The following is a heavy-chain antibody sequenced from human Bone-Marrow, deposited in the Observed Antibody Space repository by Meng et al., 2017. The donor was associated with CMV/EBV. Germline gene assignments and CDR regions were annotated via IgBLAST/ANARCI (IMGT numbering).Heavy chain of an antibody. J-gene: IGHJ4*02. Sequence: SVKVSCKASGGTFSSYTISWVRQAPGQGLEWMGRIIPILGIANYAQKFQGRVTITTDESTSTAYMELSSLRSEDTAVYYCASEKGYCSSTSCYEYWGQGTLVTVSS. CDR2: IIPILGIA. CDR1: GGTFSSYT. D-gene: IGHD2-2*01. CDR3: ASEKGYCSSTSCYEY. V-gene: IGHV1-69*16.